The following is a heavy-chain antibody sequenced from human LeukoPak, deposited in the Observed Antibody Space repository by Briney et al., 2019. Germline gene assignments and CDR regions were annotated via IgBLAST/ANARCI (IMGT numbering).Heavy chain of an antibody. D-gene: IGHD3-22*01. V-gene: IGHV3-21*01. CDR3: ARSRSGYNYYYYMDV. CDR2: ISSSSSYI. CDR1: GFTFSSYW. J-gene: IGHJ6*03. Sequence: PGGSLRLSCAASGFTFSSYWMSWVRQAPGKGLEWVSSISSSSSYIYYADSVKGRFTISRDNAKNSLYLQMNSLRAEDTAVYYCARSRSGYNYYYYMDVWGKGTTVTISS.